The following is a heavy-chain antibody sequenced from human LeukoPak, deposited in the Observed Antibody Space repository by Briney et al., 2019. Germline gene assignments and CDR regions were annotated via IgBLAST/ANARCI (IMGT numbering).Heavy chain of an antibody. V-gene: IGHV1-18*01. D-gene: IGHD3-22*01. CDR3: ARDAPYYYDSSGYYYQNFDY. J-gene: IGHJ4*02. CDR1: GYTFTSYG. Sequence: ASVKVSCKASGYTFTSYGISLVRQAPGQGLEWMGWISAYNGNTNYAQKLQGRVTMTTDTSTSTAYMELRSLRSDDTAVYYCARDAPYYYDSSGYYYQNFDYWGQGTLVTVSS. CDR2: ISAYNGNT.